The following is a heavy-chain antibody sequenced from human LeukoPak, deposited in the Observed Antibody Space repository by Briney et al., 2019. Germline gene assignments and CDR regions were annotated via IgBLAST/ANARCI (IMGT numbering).Heavy chain of an antibody. CDR3: AGYREYWDWHFDL. J-gene: IGHJ2*01. D-gene: IGHD2-8*02. CDR1: GGSVSDYY. CDR2: IYNTET. Sequence: SETLSLTCTVSGGSVSDYYWSWIRQSPGKGLEWIGYIYNTETSYNPSLKSRVTISADTSKNQFSLKLSSVTAADTAVYYCAGYREYWDWHFDLWGRGAPVTVSP. V-gene: IGHV4-59*02.